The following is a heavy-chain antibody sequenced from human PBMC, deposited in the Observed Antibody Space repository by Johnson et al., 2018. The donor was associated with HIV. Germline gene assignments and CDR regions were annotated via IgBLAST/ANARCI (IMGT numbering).Heavy chain of an antibody. Sequence: QVQLVESGGGVVQPGRSLRLSCAASGFTFSNYAMHWVRQAPGKGLEWVAVISYDGSYKYYADSVKGRFTISRDNAKNSLYLQMNSLRAEDTAGYYCARDWVIGDAFDIWGQGTKVTVSS. J-gene: IGHJ3*02. D-gene: IGHD2-21*01. V-gene: IGHV3-30*07. CDR3: ARDWVIGDAFDI. CDR2: ISYDGSYK. CDR1: GFTFSNYA.